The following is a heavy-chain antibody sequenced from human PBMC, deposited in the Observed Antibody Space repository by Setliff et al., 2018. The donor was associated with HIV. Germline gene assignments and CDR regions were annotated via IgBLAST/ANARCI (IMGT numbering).Heavy chain of an antibody. CDR1: GYTFTNYD. CDR2: INPSGGST. J-gene: IGHJ5*02. V-gene: IGHV1-46*01. CDR3: ARGGYGGNSTLEGRVVKGVPTVIDVPNPLQALP. D-gene: IGHD2-21*02. Sequence: GASVKVSCKASGYTFTNYDINWVRQAPGQGLEWMGIINPSGGSTSYAQKFQGRVTMTRDTSTSTVYMELSSLRSEDTAVYYCARGGYGGNSTLEGRVVKGVPTVIDVPNPLQALPWG.